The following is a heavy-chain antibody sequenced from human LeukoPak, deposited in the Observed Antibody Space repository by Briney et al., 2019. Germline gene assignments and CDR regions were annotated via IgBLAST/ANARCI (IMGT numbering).Heavy chain of an antibody. Sequence: GGSLRLSCSASGFPFSSYAMHWVRQAPGKGLEYVSAISDSGGTTYYADSVKGRFTISRDNSKNTLYLQMSSLRAEDTAVYFCVRGYSFGPYSMDVWGQGTTVTVSS. J-gene: IGHJ6*02. CDR2: ISDSGGTT. CDR3: VRGYSFGPYSMDV. V-gene: IGHV3-64D*09. D-gene: IGHD2-15*01. CDR1: GFPFSSYA.